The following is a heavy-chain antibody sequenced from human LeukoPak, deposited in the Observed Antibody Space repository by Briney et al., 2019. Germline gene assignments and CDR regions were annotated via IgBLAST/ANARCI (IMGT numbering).Heavy chain of an antibody. CDR3: ARLLRGLGSIGGLMDV. CDR1: GDSVSSNSAA. Sequence: SQTLSLTCATSGDSVSSNSAAWNWIRQSPSRGLEWLGRTYYRSKWYNDYAVSVKSRITINPDTSKNQFSLQLNSVTPEDTAVYYCARLLRGLGSIGGLMDVWGKGTTVTVSS. J-gene: IGHJ6*03. D-gene: IGHD1-26*01. CDR2: TYYRSKWYN. V-gene: IGHV6-1*01.